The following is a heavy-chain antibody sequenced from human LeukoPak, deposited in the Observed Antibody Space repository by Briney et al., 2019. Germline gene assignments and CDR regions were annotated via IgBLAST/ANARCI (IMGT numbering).Heavy chain of an antibody. Sequence: ASVKVSCKASGYTFTGYYMHWVRQAPGQGLEWMGWINPDSGGTNNAQKFQGRVTITTDTSISTAYMELSSLRSDDTAFYYCARGEVDTSGWDCFHFWGQGALVTVSS. D-gene: IGHD6-19*01. V-gene: IGHV1-2*02. CDR3: ARGEVDTSGWDCFHF. J-gene: IGHJ4*02. CDR2: INPDSGGT. CDR1: GYTFTGYY.